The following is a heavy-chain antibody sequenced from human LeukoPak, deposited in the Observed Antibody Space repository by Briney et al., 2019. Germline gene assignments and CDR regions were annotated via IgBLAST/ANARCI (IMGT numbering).Heavy chain of an antibody. V-gene: IGHV1-69*04. CDR3: ARDRGTMIVVSPPRWFDS. CDR2: IIPLVGTA. CDR1: GGTFGIYA. D-gene: IGHD3-22*01. J-gene: IGHJ5*01. Sequence: SVKVSCKASGGTFGIYAINWVRQAPGQGLEWMGRIIPLVGTADYAQSFQGRVTITADKDTNTAYMELSDLISEDTAVFYCARDRGTMIVVSPPRWFDSWGQGTLVTVSS.